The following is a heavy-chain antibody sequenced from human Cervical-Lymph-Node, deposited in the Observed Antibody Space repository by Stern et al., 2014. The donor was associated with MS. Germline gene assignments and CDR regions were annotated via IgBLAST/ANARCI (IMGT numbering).Heavy chain of an antibody. CDR3: TTDEVANFAH. CDR1: GFIFSKAW. V-gene: IGHV3-15*01. Sequence: EVQLVESGGGLVEPGGSLRLSFAASGFIFSKAWMTWVRQAPGKGLAWVGRIKPKAAGETTNYSTPVQGRFTISRDDSKNIMFLHMSSLRTDDTAVYYCTTDEVANFAHWGPGILVTVSS. J-gene: IGHJ5*02. CDR2: IKPKAAGETT.